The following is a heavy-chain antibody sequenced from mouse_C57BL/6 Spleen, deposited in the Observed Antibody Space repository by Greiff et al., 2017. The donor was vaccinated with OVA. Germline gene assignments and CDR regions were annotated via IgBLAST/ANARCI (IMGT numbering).Heavy chain of an antibody. CDR3: AREGDYYGSSYVYFDV. V-gene: IGHV5-16*01. CDR2: INYDGSST. Sequence: EVMLVESEGGLVQPGSSMKLSCTASGFTFSDYYMAWVRQVPEKGLEWVANINYDGSSTYYLDSLKSRFIISRDNAKNILYLQMSSLKSEDTATYYCAREGDYYGSSYVYFDVWGTGTTVTVSS. J-gene: IGHJ1*03. D-gene: IGHD1-1*01. CDR1: GFTFSDYY.